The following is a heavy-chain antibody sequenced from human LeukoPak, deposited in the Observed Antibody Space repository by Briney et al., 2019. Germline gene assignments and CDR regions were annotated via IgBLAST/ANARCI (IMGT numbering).Heavy chain of an antibody. D-gene: IGHD6-13*01. Sequence: GSLRLSCAASGFTFSSYGMHWVRQPPGKGLEWIGSIYYSGSTYYNPSLKSRVTISVDTSKNQFSLKLSSVTAADTAVYYCARDWGIAAGNPFDYWGQGTLVTVSS. V-gene: IGHV4-39*07. CDR3: ARDWGIAAGNPFDY. J-gene: IGHJ4*02. CDR2: IYYSGST. CDR1: GFTFSSYG.